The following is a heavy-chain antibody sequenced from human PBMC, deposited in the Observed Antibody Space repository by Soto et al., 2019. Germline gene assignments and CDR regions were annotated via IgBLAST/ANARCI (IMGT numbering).Heavy chain of an antibody. Sequence: GAAVKCSFKASGGTFSSYAISWVRQAPGQGLDCMGGIIPIFGTANYAQKFQGRVTITADESTSTAYMELSSLRSEDTAVYYCATVRSYYDFWSGYYNVYYYGMDVWGQGTTVTVS. CDR3: ATVRSYYDFWSGYYNVYYYGMDV. D-gene: IGHD3-3*01. CDR2: IIPIFGTA. V-gene: IGHV1-69*13. CDR1: GGTFSSYA. J-gene: IGHJ6*02.